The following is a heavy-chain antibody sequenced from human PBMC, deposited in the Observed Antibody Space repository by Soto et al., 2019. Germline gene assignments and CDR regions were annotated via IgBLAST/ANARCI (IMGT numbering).Heavy chain of an antibody. CDR2: FDPEDGET. Sequence: SVKVSCKVSGYTLTEISMHWVRQAPGKGLEWMGGFDPEDGETIYAQKFQGRVTMTEDTSTDTAYMELSSLRSEDTAVYYCAMYYYGSGPRYYYGMDVWGQGTTVTVSS. D-gene: IGHD3-10*01. J-gene: IGHJ6*02. CDR3: AMYYYGSGPRYYYGMDV. CDR1: GYTLTEIS. V-gene: IGHV1-24*01.